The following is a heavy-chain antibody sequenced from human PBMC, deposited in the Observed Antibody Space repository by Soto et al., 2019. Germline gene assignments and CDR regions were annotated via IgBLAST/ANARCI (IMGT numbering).Heavy chain of an antibody. CDR1: GYTFTSYY. CDR2: INPSGGST. Sequence: ASVKVSCKASGYTFTSYYMHWVRQAPGQGLEWMGIINPSGGSTSYAQKFQGRVTMTRDTSTSTVYMELSSLRSEDTAVYYCARDNYYDSSGYSSLDYWGQGTLVTVSS. J-gene: IGHJ4*02. CDR3: ARDNYYDSSGYSSLDY. V-gene: IGHV1-46*01. D-gene: IGHD3-22*01.